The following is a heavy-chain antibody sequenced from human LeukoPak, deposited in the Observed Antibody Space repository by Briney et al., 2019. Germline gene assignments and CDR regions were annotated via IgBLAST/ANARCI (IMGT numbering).Heavy chain of an antibody. CDR3: ARVLWDYYYYGMDV. V-gene: IGHV4-59*01. D-gene: IGHD2/OR15-2a*01. CDR2: IYHSGST. CDR1: GFTFSSYA. Sequence: GSLRLSCAASGFTFSSYAMSWIRQPPGKGLEWIGYIYHSGSTNYNPSLKSRVTISVDTSKNRFSLKLSSVTAADTAVYYCARVLWDYYYYGMDVWGQGTTVTVSS. J-gene: IGHJ6*02.